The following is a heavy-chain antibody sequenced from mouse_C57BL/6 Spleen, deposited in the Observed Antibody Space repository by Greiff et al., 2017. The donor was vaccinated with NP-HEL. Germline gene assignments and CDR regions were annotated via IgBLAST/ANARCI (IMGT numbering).Heavy chain of an antibody. J-gene: IGHJ2*01. CDR3: ARDLGYGNYYFDY. V-gene: IGHV5-4*01. CDR1: GFPFRSYA. D-gene: IGHD2-1*01. CDR2: ISDGGSYT. Sequence: VQRVESGGGLVKPGGSLKLSCAASGFPFRSYAMSWVRQTPEKRLEWVATISDGGSYTYYPDNVKGRFTISRDNAKNNLYLQMSQLKSEDTAMYYCARDLGYGNYYFDYWGQGTTLTVSS.